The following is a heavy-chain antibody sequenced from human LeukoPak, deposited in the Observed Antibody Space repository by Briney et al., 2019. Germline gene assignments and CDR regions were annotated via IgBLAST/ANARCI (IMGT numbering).Heavy chain of an antibody. V-gene: IGHV3-23*01. J-gene: IGHJ6*03. CDR2: ISGSGGST. CDR3: AKDRSGSYPGQPYYYYMDV. Sequence: GGSLRLSCAASGFTFSDYYMSWVRQAPGKGLEWVTAISGSGGSTYYADSVKGRFTISRDNSKSTLYLQMNSLRAEDTAVYYCAKDRSGSYPGQPYYYYMDVWGKGTTVTVSS. CDR1: GFTFSDYY. D-gene: IGHD1-26*01.